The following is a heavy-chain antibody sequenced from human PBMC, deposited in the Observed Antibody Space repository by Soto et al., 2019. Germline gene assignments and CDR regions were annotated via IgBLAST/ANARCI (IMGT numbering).Heavy chain of an antibody. J-gene: IGHJ5*02. CDR1: GASIRSYH. CDR3: AKDVASRRWFAP. CDR2: MQHTGNT. D-gene: IGHD3-16*01. Sequence: QVQLQESGPGLVKPSETLSLTCAVSGASIRSYHWSWIRQPAGQGLEWIGRMQHTGNTNFNPSLKSRVTMSVDTSKNQISLAMTSVSAADTAVYFCAKDVASRRWFAPWGQGILVIVSS. V-gene: IGHV4-4*07.